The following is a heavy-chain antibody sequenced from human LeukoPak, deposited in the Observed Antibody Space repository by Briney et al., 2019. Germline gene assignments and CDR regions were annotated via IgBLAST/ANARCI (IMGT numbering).Heavy chain of an antibody. D-gene: IGHD2-15*01. CDR3: ARLGYCSGGSCHPFGSRAPLQH. V-gene: IGHV3-48*03. CDR1: GLTFSSYE. Sequence: PGGSLRLSCAASGLTFSSYEMKWVRQAPGKGLEWVSYISSSGSTIYYADSVKGRFTISRDNAKNSLYLQMNSLRAEDTAVYYCARLGYCSGGSCHPFGSRAPLQHWGQGTLVTVSS. CDR2: ISSSGSTI. J-gene: IGHJ1*01.